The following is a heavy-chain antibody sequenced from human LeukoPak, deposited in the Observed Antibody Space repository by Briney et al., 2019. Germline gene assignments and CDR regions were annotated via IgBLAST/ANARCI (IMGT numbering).Heavy chain of an antibody. J-gene: IGHJ4*02. CDR1: GFTLSSYS. D-gene: IGHD4/OR15-4a*01. V-gene: IGHV3-48*01. CDR3: ARDLTGPPAG. Sequence: PGGSLRLTCAASGFTLSSYSMNWVRQAPGKGLERVSHRTWSCRTIFYEDYVKGRFTISRDSAKNSLYLQMNSLRAEDTAMYYCARDLTGPPAGWGQGTLVTVSS. CDR2: RTWSCRTI.